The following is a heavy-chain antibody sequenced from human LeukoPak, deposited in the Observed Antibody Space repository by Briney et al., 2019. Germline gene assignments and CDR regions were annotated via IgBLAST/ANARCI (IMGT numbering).Heavy chain of an antibody. CDR2: IYYSGSP. CDR3: AGRHRIHYYGSGSYYNNWFDP. D-gene: IGHD3-10*01. J-gene: IGHJ5*02. Sequence: SETLSLTCTVSGGSISSGDYYWSWIRQPPGKGLEWIGYIYYSGSPYYNPSLKSRVTISVDTSKNQFSLKLSSVTAADTAVYYCAGRHRIHYYGSGSYYNNWFDPWGQGTLVTVSS. CDR1: GGSISSGDYY. V-gene: IGHV4-30-4*01.